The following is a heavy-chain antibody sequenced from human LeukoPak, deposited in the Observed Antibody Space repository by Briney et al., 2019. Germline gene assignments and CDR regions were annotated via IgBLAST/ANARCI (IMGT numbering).Heavy chain of an antibody. V-gene: IGHV4-59*01. CDR1: GGSISSYY. CDR2: IYYSGST. CDR3: ARNAKLELAFDP. D-gene: IGHD1-7*01. J-gene: IGHJ5*02. Sequence: PSETLSLTCTVSGGSISSYYWSWIRQPPGKGLEWIGYIYYSGSTNYNPSLKSRVTISVDTSKNQFSLKLSSVTAADTAVYYCARNAKLELAFDPWGQGTLVTVSS.